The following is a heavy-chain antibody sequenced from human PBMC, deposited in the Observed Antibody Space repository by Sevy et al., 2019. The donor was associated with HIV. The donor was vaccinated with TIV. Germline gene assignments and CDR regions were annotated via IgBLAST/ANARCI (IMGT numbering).Heavy chain of an antibody. J-gene: IGHJ4*02. CDR3: AKSLYDSTGYYPVLDY. CDR2: ISNGGERT. V-gene: IGHV3-23*01. CDR1: GFTFNTYA. D-gene: IGHD3-22*01. Sequence: WGSLRLSCEASGFTFNTYAMNWVRQAPGKGLEWVSGISNGGERTDYTDSVKGRVTISRDNFKNTLFLQLNSLRADDTAVYYCAKSLYDSTGYYPVLDYWGQGTPVTVSS.